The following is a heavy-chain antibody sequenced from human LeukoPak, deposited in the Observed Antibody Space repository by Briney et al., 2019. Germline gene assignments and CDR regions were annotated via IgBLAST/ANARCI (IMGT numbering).Heavy chain of an antibody. CDR3: ARAEADRTFDY. V-gene: IGHV4-59*01. D-gene: IGHD1-7*01. Sequence: SETLCLTCTASGGSISTYYWSWMRQPPGRGLEWIGYIHGSTNYNPSLRSRVNISVDMPKIQISLQLTSVTAADTAVYYCARAEADRTFDYWGQGTLDIVSS. CDR2: IHGST. J-gene: IGHJ4*02. CDR1: GGSISTYY.